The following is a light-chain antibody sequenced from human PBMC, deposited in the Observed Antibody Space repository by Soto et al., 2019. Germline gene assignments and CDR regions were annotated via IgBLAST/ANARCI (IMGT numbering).Light chain of an antibody. CDR3: QQRSDWPPRLT. Sequence: EIVLTQSPATLSLSPGQRATLSCRASQSVSSYLAWYQQKPGQAPRLLIYDASNRATGIPARFSGSGSGTDFTLTISSLEPEDFAVYYCQQRSDWPPRLTFGGGTKVEIK. CDR1: QSVSSY. CDR2: DAS. J-gene: IGKJ4*01. V-gene: IGKV3-11*01.